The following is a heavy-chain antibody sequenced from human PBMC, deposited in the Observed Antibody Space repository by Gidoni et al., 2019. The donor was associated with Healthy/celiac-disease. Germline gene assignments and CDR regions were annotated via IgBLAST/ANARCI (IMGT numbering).Heavy chain of an antibody. D-gene: IGHD7-27*01. CDR1: GFTFSDYY. V-gene: IGHV3-11*06. CDR2: IRSSSSYT. CDR3: ARDQAGDSAFDI. J-gene: IGHJ3*02. Sequence: QVQLVESGGGLVKPGGSLRLAGAASGFTFSDYYMSWVRQAPGTGLELVSYIRSSSSYTNYADSGKGRFTISRDNAKNSLYLQMNILRAEDTAVYYCARDQAGDSAFDIWGQGTMVTVSS.